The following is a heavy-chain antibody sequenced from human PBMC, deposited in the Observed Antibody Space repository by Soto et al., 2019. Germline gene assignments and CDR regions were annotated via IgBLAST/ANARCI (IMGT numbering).Heavy chain of an antibody. CDR1: GGNFSRNG. D-gene: IGHD6-13*01. CDR2: IIPMFGTT. CDR3: ARASGSSWYNWFDP. V-gene: IGHV1-69*01. J-gene: IGHJ5*02. Sequence: QVQLVQSGAEVKKPGSSVKVSCKASGGNFSRNGISWVRQAPGQGLEYMGGIIPMFGTTNYPHKFRGRVTFTADESTSTAYMELISLRSEDTAVYYCARASGSSWYNWFDPWGQGTLVTVST.